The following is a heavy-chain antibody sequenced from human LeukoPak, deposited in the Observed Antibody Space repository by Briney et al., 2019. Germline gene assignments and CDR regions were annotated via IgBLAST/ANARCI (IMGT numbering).Heavy chain of an antibody. CDR3: ARGRIVPAAARNWFDP. V-gene: IGHV4-34*01. CDR1: GGSFSGYY. D-gene: IGHD2-2*01. J-gene: IGHJ5*02. Sequence: SETLSLTCAVYGGSFSGYYWSWIRQPLGKGLEWIGEINHSGSTNYNPSLKSRVTISVDTSKNQFSLKLSSVTAADTAVYYCARGRIVPAAARNWFDPWGQGTLVTVSS. CDR2: INHSGST.